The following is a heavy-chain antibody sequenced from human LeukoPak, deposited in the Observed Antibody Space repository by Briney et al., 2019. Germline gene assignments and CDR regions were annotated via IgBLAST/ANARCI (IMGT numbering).Heavy chain of an antibody. D-gene: IGHD5-24*01. V-gene: IGHV3-48*03. J-gene: IGHJ4*03. CDR1: GFTFSSYE. CDR3: ARDRATGYFDY. Sequence: GGSLILSCAASGFTFSSYELNWVRQAPGKGLEWLSYISTRGVTVYYADSVKGRFTISRDNAKNSLYLQMNSLRAEDTAVYYCARDRATGYFDYWGQGTLVTVSS. CDR2: ISTRGVTV.